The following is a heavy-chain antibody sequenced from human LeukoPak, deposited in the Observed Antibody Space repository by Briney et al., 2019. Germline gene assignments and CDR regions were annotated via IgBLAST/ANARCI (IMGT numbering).Heavy chain of an antibody. CDR3: AREHIVVVTANSLPYNWFDP. CDR2: IYYSGST. CDR1: GGSISSSSYY. J-gene: IGHJ5*02. V-gene: IGHV4-39*07. D-gene: IGHD2-21*02. Sequence: SETLSLTCTVSGGSISSSSYYWGWTRQPPGKGLEWIGSIYYSGSTYYNPSLKSRVTISVDTSKNQFSLKLSSVTAADTAVYYCAREHIVVVTANSLPYNWFDPWGQGTLVTVSS.